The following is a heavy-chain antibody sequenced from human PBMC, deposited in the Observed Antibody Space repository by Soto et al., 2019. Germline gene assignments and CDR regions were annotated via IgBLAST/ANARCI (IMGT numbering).Heavy chain of an antibody. CDR2: IYPGDSDT. Sequence: PGESLKISCKGSGYSFTSYWISWVRQMPGKGLEWMGMIYPGDSDTRYSPSFQGHVTISADKSISTAYLQWSSLKASDTAMYYCARQAKAVAQDYWRQRPLVSVPS. CDR3: ARQAKAVAQDY. CDR1: GYSFTSYW. J-gene: IGHJ4*02. V-gene: IGHV5-51*01. D-gene: IGHD6-19*01.